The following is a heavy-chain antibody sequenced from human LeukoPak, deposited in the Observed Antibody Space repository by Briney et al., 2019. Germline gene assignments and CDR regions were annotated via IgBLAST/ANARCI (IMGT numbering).Heavy chain of an antibody. J-gene: IGHJ4*02. Sequence: GGSLRLSCAASGFSFSSYWMTWVRQAPGKGLEWVSSISSSSSYIYYADSVKGRFTISRDNAKNSLYLQMNSLRAEDTAVYYCARARLVATTEPFDYWGQGTLVTVSS. CDR2: ISSSSSYI. V-gene: IGHV3-21*01. CDR1: GFSFSSYW. D-gene: IGHD5-12*01. CDR3: ARARLVATTEPFDY.